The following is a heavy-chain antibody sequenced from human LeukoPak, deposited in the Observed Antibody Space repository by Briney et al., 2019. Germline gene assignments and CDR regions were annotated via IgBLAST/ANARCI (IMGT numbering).Heavy chain of an antibody. D-gene: IGHD3-10*01. Sequence: GASVKVSCKASGYTFTSYDINWVRQATGQGLEWMGWMNPNSGNTGYAQKFQGRVTMTRNTSISTAYMELSSLRSEDTAVYYCARGLQWFGDPRGYYYYYMDVWGKGTTVTVSS. CDR2: MNPNSGNT. CDR1: GYTFTSYD. V-gene: IGHV1-8*01. CDR3: ARGLQWFGDPRGYYYYYMDV. J-gene: IGHJ6*03.